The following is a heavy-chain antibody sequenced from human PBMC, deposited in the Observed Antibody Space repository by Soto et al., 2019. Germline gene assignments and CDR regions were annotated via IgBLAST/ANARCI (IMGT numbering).Heavy chain of an antibody. V-gene: IGHV1-18*01. Sequence: ASVKVSCKVFGYTFSTYGLSWVRQAPGQGLEWMGWVSPYNGNTYYAPGLQGRVTMTTDTSTNTAYMSLRSLRSDDTAIYYCVRGGILEANRPYYYYGLDVWSQGTPVTVSS. J-gene: IGHJ6*02. CDR1: GYTFSTYG. CDR3: VRGGILEANRPYYYYGLDV. CDR2: VSPYNGNT. D-gene: IGHD1-1*01.